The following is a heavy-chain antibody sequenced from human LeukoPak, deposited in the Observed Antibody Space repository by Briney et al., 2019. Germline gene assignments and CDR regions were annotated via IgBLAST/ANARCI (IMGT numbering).Heavy chain of an antibody. CDR3: GRYKAAAGTVDP. CDR1: GGSISNSDYY. V-gene: IGHV4-39*01. D-gene: IGHD6-13*01. Sequence: SETLSLTCTVSGGSISNSDYYWGWIRQPPGKELEWIGSVYYPGSSYFIPSLKSRVTISVDTSKNQFSLKLRSVTAADTAVYSCGRYKAAAGTVDPWGPGTLVTVSS. J-gene: IGHJ5*02. CDR2: VYYPGSS.